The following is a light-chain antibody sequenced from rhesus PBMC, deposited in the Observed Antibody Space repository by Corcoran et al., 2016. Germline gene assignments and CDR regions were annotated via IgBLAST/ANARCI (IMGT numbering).Light chain of an antibody. CDR3: QQHDSYPLT. CDR2: AAS. J-gene: IGKJ4*01. V-gene: IGKV1S11*01. CDR1: QSIRSW. Sequence: DIQMTQSPSSLSASVGDTVTITCRASQSIRSWLDWYQQKTGKAPNLLIYAASTLRSGVPSRFSGTRSETDFTLTISSLQPEDFATYYCQQHDSYPLTFGGGTKVELK.